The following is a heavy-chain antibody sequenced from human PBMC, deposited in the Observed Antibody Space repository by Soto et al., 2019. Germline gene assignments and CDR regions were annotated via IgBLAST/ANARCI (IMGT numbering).Heavy chain of an antibody. CDR2: IYWDDDK. V-gene: IGHV2-5*02. J-gene: IGHJ3*02. CDR3: AQRKMTGYWGGDAFDI. CDR1: GFSLITSGVG. D-gene: IGHD3-9*01. Sequence: QITLKESGPTLVKPTQTLTLTCTFSGFSLITSGVGVGWIRQPPGKALEWLALIYWDDDKRYSPSLKSRLTITKDTSKNQVVLTMTNMDPVDTATYYCAQRKMTGYWGGDAFDIWGQGTMVTVSS.